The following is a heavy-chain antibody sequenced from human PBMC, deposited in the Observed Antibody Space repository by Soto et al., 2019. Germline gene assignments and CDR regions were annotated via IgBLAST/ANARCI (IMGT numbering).Heavy chain of an antibody. CDR3: ARARYYYGSGPPGY. CDR2: INAGNGNT. CDR1: GYTFTSYA. D-gene: IGHD3-10*01. Sequence: ASVKVSCKASGYTFTSYAMHWVRQAPGQRLEWMGWINAGNGNTKYSQKFQGRVTITRDTSASTAYMELSSLRSEDTAVYYRARARYYYGSGPPGYWGQGTLVTVSS. J-gene: IGHJ4*02. V-gene: IGHV1-3*01.